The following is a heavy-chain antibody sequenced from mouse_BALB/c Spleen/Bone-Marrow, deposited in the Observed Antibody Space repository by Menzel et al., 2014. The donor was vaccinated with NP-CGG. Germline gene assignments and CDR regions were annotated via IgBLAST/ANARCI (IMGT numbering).Heavy chain of an antibody. CDR2: IWAGGST. Sequence: VKLVESGPGLVPPSQSLSITCTVSGFSLTTYGVHWVRQPPGKGLEWLGVIWAGGSTNYNSALMSRLSISKDNSKSQVFLKMNSLQTDDTAMYYCARAHYDYVLFDYWSQGTTLTVSS. V-gene: IGHV2-9*02. J-gene: IGHJ2*01. CDR3: ARAHYDYVLFDY. CDR1: GFSLTTYG. D-gene: IGHD2-4*01.